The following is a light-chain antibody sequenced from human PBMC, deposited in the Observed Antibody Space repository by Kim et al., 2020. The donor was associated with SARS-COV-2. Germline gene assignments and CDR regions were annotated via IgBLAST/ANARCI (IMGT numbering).Light chain of an antibody. CDR3: QQYNNWPRT. V-gene: IGKV3-15*01. CDR1: QSVSTN. J-gene: IGKJ1*01. CDR2: GAS. Sequence: EIMVTQSPATLSVSPGERATLSCRTSQSVSTNLAWYQQKPGQAPKFLIYGASFRATGVPARFSGSGSGTEFTLTISSLQSEDFAVYYCQQYNNWPRTFGHGTKVDIK.